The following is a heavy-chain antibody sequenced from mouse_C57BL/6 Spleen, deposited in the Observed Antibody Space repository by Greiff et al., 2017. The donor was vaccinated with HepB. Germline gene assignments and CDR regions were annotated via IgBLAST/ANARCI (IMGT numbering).Heavy chain of an antibody. V-gene: IGHV1-80*01. Sequence: QVQLQQSGAELVKPGASVKISCKASGYAFSSYWMNWVKQRPGKGLEWIGQIYPGDGDTNYNGKFKGKATLTADKSSSTAYMQISSLTSEDSAVYFGAREGGTTVVNYFDYWGQGTTLTVSS. CDR3: AREGGTTVVNYFDY. CDR2: IYPGDGDT. CDR1: GYAFSSYW. D-gene: IGHD1-1*01. J-gene: IGHJ2*01.